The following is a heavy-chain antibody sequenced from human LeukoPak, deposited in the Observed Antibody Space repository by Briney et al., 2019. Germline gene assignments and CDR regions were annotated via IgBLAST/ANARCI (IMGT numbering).Heavy chain of an antibody. CDR2: IYYSGST. CDR1: GGSISSYY. Sequence: SETLSLTCTVSGGSISSYYWSWIRQPPGKGLEWIGYIYYSGSTNYNPTLRSRVTISVDTSKNQFSLKLSSVTAADTAVYYCARGGNYGDYDGYFDYWGQGTLVTVSS. CDR3: ARGGNYGDYDGYFDY. J-gene: IGHJ4*02. V-gene: IGHV4-59*08. D-gene: IGHD4-17*01.